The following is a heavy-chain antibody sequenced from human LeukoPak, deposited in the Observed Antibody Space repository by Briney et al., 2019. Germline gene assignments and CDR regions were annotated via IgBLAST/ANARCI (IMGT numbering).Heavy chain of an antibody. J-gene: IGHJ4*02. CDR2: INSDGSST. Sequence: PGGSLRLSCAASGFTFSSYWMHWVRQAPGKGLVWVSRINSDGSSTSYADSVKGRFTISRDNAKNMLYLQMNSLRAEDTAVYYCARGSSVAGTWAYWGQGTLVTVSS. D-gene: IGHD6-19*01. CDR3: ARGSSVAGTWAY. V-gene: IGHV3-74*01. CDR1: GFTFSSYW.